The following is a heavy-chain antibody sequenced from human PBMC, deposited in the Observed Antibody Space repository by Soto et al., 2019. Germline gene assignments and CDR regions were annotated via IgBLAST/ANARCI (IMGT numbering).Heavy chain of an antibody. D-gene: IGHD6-19*01. J-gene: IGHJ6*02. V-gene: IGHV4-38-2*01. CDR2: IHHSGST. Sequence: SETLSLTCAVSGYFIRSGYYWGWIRQPPGKGPEWIAKIHHSGSTDYNPSFSGRVTMSVDTSKNQFSLELRSVTATDTAVYYCARIYHSHSGPPVWGQGTAVTVSS. CDR3: ARIYHSHSGPPV. CDR1: GYFIRSGYY.